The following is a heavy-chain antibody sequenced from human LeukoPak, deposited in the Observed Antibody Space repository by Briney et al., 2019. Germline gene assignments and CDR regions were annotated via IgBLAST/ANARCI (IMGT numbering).Heavy chain of an antibody. Sequence: GRSLRLSCAAWGFTFSTYDIHGVREAPGKGLEWVALISYDGSNKNYADSVKGRFTIYRENSKNTLYLQMSGLRAGDTAVYYCAREGNIVATLAYWGQGTLVTVSS. CDR3: AREGNIVATLAY. CDR1: GFTFSTYD. V-gene: IGHV3-30-3*01. CDR2: ISYDGSNK. J-gene: IGHJ4*02. D-gene: IGHD5-12*01.